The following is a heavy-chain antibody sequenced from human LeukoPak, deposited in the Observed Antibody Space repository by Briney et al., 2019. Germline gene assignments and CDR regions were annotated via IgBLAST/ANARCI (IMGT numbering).Heavy chain of an antibody. CDR3: ARGRTTVTTFPLDY. J-gene: IGHJ4*02. CDR1: GGSFSGYY. V-gene: IGHV4-34*01. Sequence: SETLSLTCAVYGGSFSGYYWSWIRQPPGKGLEWIGEINHSGSTNYNPSLKSRVTILVDTSKNQFSLKLSSVTAADTAVYYCARGRTTVTTFPLDYWGQGTLVTVSS. D-gene: IGHD4-17*01. CDR2: INHSGST.